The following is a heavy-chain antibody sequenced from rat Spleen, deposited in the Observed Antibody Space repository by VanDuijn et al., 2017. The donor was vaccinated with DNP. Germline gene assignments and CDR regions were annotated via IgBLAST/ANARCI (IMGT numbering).Heavy chain of an antibody. Sequence: EVHLVESGGGLVQPGRSLKLSCVASGFTFSKYGMAWVRQAPTKGLEWVPSISTSGEYTHYRISVNGRFTISRDNAKATQYLQMDSRRPEDTATYYCATGVYGGYEDWFANWGQGTLVTVSS. V-gene: IGHV5S13*01. CDR1: GFTFSKYG. D-gene: IGHD1-11*01. J-gene: IGHJ3*01. CDR2: ISTSGEYT. CDR3: ATGVYGGYEDWFAN.